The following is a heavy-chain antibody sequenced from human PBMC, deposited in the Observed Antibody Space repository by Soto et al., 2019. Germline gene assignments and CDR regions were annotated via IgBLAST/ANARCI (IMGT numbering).Heavy chain of an antibody. V-gene: IGHV3-21*01. Sequence: EVQLVESGGGLVKPGGSLRLSCAASGFTFSSYSMNWVRQAPGKGLEWVSSISSSGTYIYYADSVKGRFTISRDNAKNXXDLQMNSLRAEDTAVYYCAFAGSGSYSNVADAFDIWGQGTMVTVSS. J-gene: IGHJ3*02. CDR3: AFAGSGSYSNVADAFDI. CDR1: GFTFSSYS. CDR2: ISSSGTYI. D-gene: IGHD3-10*01.